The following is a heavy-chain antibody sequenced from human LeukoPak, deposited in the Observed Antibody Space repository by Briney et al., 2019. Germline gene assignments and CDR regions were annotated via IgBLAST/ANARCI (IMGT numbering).Heavy chain of an antibody. V-gene: IGHV1-18*01. J-gene: IGHJ5*02. CDR1: GYTFTNYG. CDR2: ISTYNGDT. D-gene: IGHD4-11*01. CDR3: ARDHGRRYTNYHYFDP. Sequence: ASVKVSCKASGYTFTNYGISWVRQAPGQGLEWMGWISTYNGDTDFAQNFQGRVAMTTDTSTSTVDMELRSLKSDDTAVYYCARDHGRRYTNYHYFDPWGQGTLVTVSS.